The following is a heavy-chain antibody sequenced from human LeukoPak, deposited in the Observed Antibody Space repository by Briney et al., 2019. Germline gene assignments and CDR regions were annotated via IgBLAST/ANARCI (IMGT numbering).Heavy chain of an antibody. V-gene: IGHV1-69*13. J-gene: IGHJ5*02. D-gene: IGHD6-6*01. CDR1: GGTFSSYA. CDR2: IIPIFGTA. CDR3: ARVGKQLVGGWNWFDP. Sequence: SVKVSCKASGGTFSSYAISWVRQAPGQGLEWMGGIIPIFGTANYAQKFQGRVTITADESTSTAYMELSSLRSEDTAVYYCARVGKQLVGGWNWFDPWGQGTLVTVSS.